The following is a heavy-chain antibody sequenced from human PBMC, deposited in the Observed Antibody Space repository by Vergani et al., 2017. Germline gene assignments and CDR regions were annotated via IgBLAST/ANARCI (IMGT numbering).Heavy chain of an antibody. Sequence: QVQLVQSGAEVKKPGASVKVSCKASGHIFTDQYIHWVRQAPGQGLEYMGWISPNSGGTNYAQKFQGRVTMTRDTSISTDYMELSNLRSDDTAVYYCARGARITMVRGVIAYYYYGMDVWGQGTTVTVSS. D-gene: IGHD3-10*01. CDR2: ISPNSGGT. J-gene: IGHJ6*02. CDR1: GHIFTDQY. CDR3: ARGARITMVRGVIAYYYYGMDV. V-gene: IGHV1-2*02.